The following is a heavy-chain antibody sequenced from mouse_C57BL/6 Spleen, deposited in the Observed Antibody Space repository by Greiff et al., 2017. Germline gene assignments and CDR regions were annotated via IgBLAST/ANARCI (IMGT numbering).Heavy chain of an antibody. Sequence: EVNLVESEGGLVQPGSSMKLSCTASGFTFSDYYMAWVRQVPEKGLEWVANINYDGSSTYYLDSLKSRFIISRDNAKNILYLQMSSLKSEETATYYCAREDGYWYFDVWGTGTTVTVSS. J-gene: IGHJ1*03. D-gene: IGHD2-3*01. V-gene: IGHV5-16*01. CDR2: INYDGSST. CDR1: GFTFSDYY. CDR3: AREDGYWYFDV.